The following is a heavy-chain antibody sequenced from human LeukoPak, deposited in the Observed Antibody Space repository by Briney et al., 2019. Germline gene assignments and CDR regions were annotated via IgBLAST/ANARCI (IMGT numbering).Heavy chain of an antibody. J-gene: IGHJ3*01. CDR2: IDYYAGT. CDR3: ARNRTTTGVIERVDVFDV. V-gene: IGHV4-39*01. D-gene: IGHD2-8*02. CDR1: GDSISSRSYY. Sequence: SETLSLTYTVSGDSISSRSYYLGWTRQPPGRRLEWSGSIDYYAGTYSNPSLKSRITMSVHTSKSQISRKLSSLTAADTAVYYCARNRTTTGVIERVDVFDVWGQGTIVTVSS.